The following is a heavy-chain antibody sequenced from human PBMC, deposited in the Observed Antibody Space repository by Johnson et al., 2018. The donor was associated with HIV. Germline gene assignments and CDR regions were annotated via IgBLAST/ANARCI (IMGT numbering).Heavy chain of an antibody. J-gene: IGHJ3*02. CDR3: AKPGCIVATIGCDAFDI. Sequence: QVQLVESGGGVVQPGGSLRLSCAASGFTFSSYAMHWVRQAPGKGLEWVAVISYDGRNKHNEEAVKGRDNISRDNSKNTLFLQMNSLRAEDTAVYYCAKPGCIVATIGCDAFDIWGQGTMVTVSS. D-gene: IGHD5-12*01. CDR1: GFTFSSYA. V-gene: IGHV3-30-3*02. CDR2: ISYDGRNK.